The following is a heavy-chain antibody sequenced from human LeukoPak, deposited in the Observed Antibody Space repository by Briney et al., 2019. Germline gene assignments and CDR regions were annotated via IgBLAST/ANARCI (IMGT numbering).Heavy chain of an antibody. J-gene: IGHJ4*02. CDR2: IYYSGST. Sequence: SQTLSLTCTVSGGSISSGGYYWSRIRQHPGKGLEWIGYIYYSGSTYYNPSLKSRVTISVDTSKNQFSLKLSSVTAADTAVYYCASTTVTTGVRYYFDYWGQGTLVTVSS. D-gene: IGHD4-17*01. CDR1: GGSISSGGYY. CDR3: ASTTVTTGVRYYFDY. V-gene: IGHV4-31*03.